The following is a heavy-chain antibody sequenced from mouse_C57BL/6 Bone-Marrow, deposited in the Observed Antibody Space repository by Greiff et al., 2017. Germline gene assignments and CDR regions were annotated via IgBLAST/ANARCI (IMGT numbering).Heavy chain of an antibody. J-gene: IGHJ3*01. D-gene: IGHD1-1*01. CDR1: GFSLTSYG. CDR3: DTNYYGSSYVAWFAY. V-gene: IGHV2-2*01. CDR2: FWSGGST. Sequence: QVQLQQSGPGLVQPSQSLSITCTVSGFSLTSYGVHWVRQSPGKGLEWLGVFWSGGSTDYNAAFISRLSISKDNSKSQVFFKMNSLQADDTAIYYCDTNYYGSSYVAWFAYWGQGTLVTVSA.